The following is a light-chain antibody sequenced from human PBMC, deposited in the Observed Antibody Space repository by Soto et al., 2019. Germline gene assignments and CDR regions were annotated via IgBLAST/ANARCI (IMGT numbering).Light chain of an antibody. CDR2: DNN. V-gene: IGLV1-40*01. CDR3: QSYDNSLSGSWV. CDR1: SSNIGAGYD. J-gene: IGLJ3*02. Sequence: QSVLTQPPSVSGAPGQRVSISCPGSSSNIGAGYDVHWYQQLPGTAPKLLIYDNNNRPSGVPDRFSGSKSGTSSSLAITGLQAEDEADYYCQSYDNSLSGSWVFGGGTQLTVL.